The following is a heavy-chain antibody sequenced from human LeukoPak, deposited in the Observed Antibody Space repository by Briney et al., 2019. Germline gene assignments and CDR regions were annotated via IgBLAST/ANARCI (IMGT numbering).Heavy chain of an antibody. CDR2: SIPIFGTA. CDR3: ARESMAAAGRNWFDP. Sequence: SVKVSCKASGGTFSSYAISWVRQAPGQGLEWMGGSIPIFGTANYAQKFQGRVTITADKSTSTAYMELSSLRSEDTAVYYCARESMAAAGRNWFDPWGQGTLVTVSS. CDR1: GGTFSSYA. D-gene: IGHD6-13*01. J-gene: IGHJ5*02. V-gene: IGHV1-69*06.